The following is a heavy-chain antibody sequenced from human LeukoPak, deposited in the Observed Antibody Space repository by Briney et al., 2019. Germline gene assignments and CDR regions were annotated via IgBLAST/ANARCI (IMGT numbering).Heavy chain of an antibody. CDR1: GYTFTTYN. Sequence: ASVKVSCKASGYTFTTYNLHWVRQAPGQGLEWMGVINPPGGSTSYAQKFQGRITMTRDTSTSTVYMEVSSLRSKDTAVYYCAREGYNYGYGDYWGQGALVTVSS. D-gene: IGHD5-18*01. CDR2: INPPGGST. CDR3: AREGYNYGYGDY. V-gene: IGHV1-46*01. J-gene: IGHJ4*02.